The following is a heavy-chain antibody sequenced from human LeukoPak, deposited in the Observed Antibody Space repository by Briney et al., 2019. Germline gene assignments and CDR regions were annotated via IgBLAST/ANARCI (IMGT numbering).Heavy chain of an antibody. CDR1: GGSFSGYY. CDR2: INHSGST. CDR3: ARATKWIQLLEY. J-gene: IGHJ4*02. V-gene: IGHV4-34*01. Sequence: SETLSLTCAVYGGSFSGYYWSWIRQPPGKGLEWIGEINHSGSTNYNPSLKSRVTISVDTSKNQFSLKLSSVAAADTAVYYCARATKWIQLLEYWGQGTLVTVSS. D-gene: IGHD5-18*01.